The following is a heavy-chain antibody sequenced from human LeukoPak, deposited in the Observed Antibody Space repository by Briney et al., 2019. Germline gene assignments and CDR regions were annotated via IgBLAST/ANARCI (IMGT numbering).Heavy chain of an antibody. CDR3: ARGPFITILNWFDP. V-gene: IGHV1-24*01. CDR1: GYTLAELS. D-gene: IGHD3-3*01. Sequence: GASVKVSCKVSGYTLAELSMHWVRQAPGKGLEWMGGFDPEDGETIYAQNFQGRVTMTEDTSTDTAYMELSSLRSEDTAVYYCARGPFITILNWFDPWGQGTLVTVSS. CDR2: FDPEDGET. J-gene: IGHJ5*02.